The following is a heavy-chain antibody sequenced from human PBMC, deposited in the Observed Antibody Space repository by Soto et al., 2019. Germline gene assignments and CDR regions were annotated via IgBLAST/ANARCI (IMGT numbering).Heavy chain of an antibody. J-gene: IGHJ4*02. CDR1: GFSLTTSGVA. Sequence: QITLKESGPTLVKPTQTLTLTCTFSGFSLTTSGVAVGWIRQPPGKALEWLALIYWDDDKSYSPSLKSRLTIPKDPYKHQVVLTMTNMDHVDTGTYYCAHTAGYSSNWYNYWGQGTLVTVSS. D-gene: IGHD6-13*01. V-gene: IGHV2-5*02. CDR2: IYWDDDK. CDR3: AHTAGYSSNWYNY.